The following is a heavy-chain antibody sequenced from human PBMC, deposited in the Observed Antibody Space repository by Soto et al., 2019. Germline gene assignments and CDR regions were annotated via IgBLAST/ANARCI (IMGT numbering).Heavy chain of an antibody. CDR2: IYPGDSDT. CDR1: GYSFANYW. CDR3: ARGDSSGYYTATPADY. J-gene: IGHJ4*02. Sequence: PGESLKISCSGSGYSFANYWIGWVRQMPGKGLEWMGIIYPGDSDTRYSPSFRGQVTISADKSISTAYLQWNNLEASDTAMYFCARGDSSGYYTATPADYWGQGTQVTVSS. V-gene: IGHV5-51*01. D-gene: IGHD3-22*01.